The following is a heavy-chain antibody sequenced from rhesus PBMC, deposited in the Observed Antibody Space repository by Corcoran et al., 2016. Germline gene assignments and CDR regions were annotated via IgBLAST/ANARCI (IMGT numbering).Heavy chain of an antibody. CDR3: ARRPGDSSGWSPYGLDS. V-gene: IGHV2-174*01. CDR2: IYWDDDK. CDR1: GFSLTTTGVG. D-gene: IGHD6S26*01. J-gene: IGHJ6*01. Sequence: QVTLKESGPALVKSTQTLTLTCSFSGFSLTTTGVGVGWIRQPQRKALEGLALIYWDDDKRYSTSLKNRLTIFKDTSNNQVVLIMTNMDPVDTATYYCARRPGDSSGWSPYGLDSWGQGVGVTVSS.